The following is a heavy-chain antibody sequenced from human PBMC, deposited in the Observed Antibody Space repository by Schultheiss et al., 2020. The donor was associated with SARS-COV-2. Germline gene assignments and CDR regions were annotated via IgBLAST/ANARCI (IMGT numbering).Heavy chain of an antibody. J-gene: IGHJ6*02. CDR1: GGSISSYY. V-gene: IGHV4-59*12. D-gene: IGHD5-12*01. CDR2: IYYSGST. CDR3: ARWHSGYDPYGMDV. Sequence: SQTLSLTCTVSGGSISSYYWSWIRQPPGKGLEWIGYIYYSGSTNYNPSLKSRVTISVDTSKNQFSLKLSSVTAADTAVYYCARWHSGYDPYGMDVWGQGTTVTVSS.